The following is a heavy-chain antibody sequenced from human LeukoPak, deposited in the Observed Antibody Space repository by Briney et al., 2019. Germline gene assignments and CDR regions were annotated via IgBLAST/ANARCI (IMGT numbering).Heavy chain of an antibody. J-gene: IGHJ4*02. V-gene: IGHV3-33*01. CDR3: EDGIRDSSGYAIDY. Sequence: GGSLRLSCAASGFTFSSYGMHWIRQAPGKGLEWVAVIWSDGSSKYSADSVKSRFTISRDNSKNTLYLQMNSLRVEDTSFFQSEDGIRDSSGYAIDYWGQGTLVTVSS. CDR1: GFTFSSYG. D-gene: IGHD6-19*01. CDR2: IWSDGSSK.